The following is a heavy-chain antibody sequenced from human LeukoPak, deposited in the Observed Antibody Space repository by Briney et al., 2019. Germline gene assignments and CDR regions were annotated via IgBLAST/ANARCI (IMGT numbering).Heavy chain of an antibody. V-gene: IGHV1-2*02. Sequence: ASVKVSCKASGYTFTGYYMHWVRQAPGQGLEWMGWINPNSGGTNYAQKFQGRVTMTRDTSISTAYMELSRLRSDDTAVYYCARESSWYWMVGRVHFDYWGQGTLVSVSS. J-gene: IGHJ4*02. D-gene: IGHD6-13*01. CDR1: GYTFTGYY. CDR3: ARESSWYWMVGRVHFDY. CDR2: INPNSGGT.